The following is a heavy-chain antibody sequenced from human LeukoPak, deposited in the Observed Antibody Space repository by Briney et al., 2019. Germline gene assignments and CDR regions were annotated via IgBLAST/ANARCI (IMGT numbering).Heavy chain of an antibody. J-gene: IGHJ4*02. V-gene: IGHV1-2*02. CDR3: ARDRRGYYDSGSYYPLI. CDR2: INPNSGGT. CDR1: GYRFTGYY. Sequence: ASVKVSCKASGYRFTGYYIHWARQAPGQGLEWMGWINPNSGGTNYAQKFQGRVTMTRDTSVSTAYMEVSRLRSDDTAVYYCARDRRGYYDSGSYYPLIWGQGALVTVSS. D-gene: IGHD3-10*01.